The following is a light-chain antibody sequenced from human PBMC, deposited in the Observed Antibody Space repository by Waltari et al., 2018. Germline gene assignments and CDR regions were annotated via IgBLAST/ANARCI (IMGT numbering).Light chain of an antibody. CDR1: QSVSSSY. Sequence: EIVLTQSPGTLSLSPGERATLSCRASQSVSSSYLAWYQQKPGQAPRLLIYGASSRATGIPDRFSGSGSGTDFTLTISRLEPEDFAVYYCQQYGSLGVTFGGGTKVEIK. V-gene: IGKV3-20*01. CDR3: QQYGSLGVT. CDR2: GAS. J-gene: IGKJ4*01.